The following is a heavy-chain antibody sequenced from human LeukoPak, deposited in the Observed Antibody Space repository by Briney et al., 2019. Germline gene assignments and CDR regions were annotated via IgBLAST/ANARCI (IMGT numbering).Heavy chain of an antibody. Sequence: GGSLRLSCEASGFSFRSYGMHWVRQAPGKGLEWVALIWYDGSTTHYADSVEGRFTISRDNSKNTLYLQMNSLRVEDTAVYYCASDQSPVGSGFDASDVWGQGTMVTVSS. CDR2: IWYDGSTT. J-gene: IGHJ3*01. D-gene: IGHD5-12*01. CDR1: GFSFRSYG. V-gene: IGHV3-33*01. CDR3: ASDQSPVGSGFDASDV.